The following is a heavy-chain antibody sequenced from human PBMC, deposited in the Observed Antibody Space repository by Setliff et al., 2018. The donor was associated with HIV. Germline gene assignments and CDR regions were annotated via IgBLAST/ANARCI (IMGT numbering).Heavy chain of an antibody. V-gene: IGHV3-48*03. CDR1: GFTFSIYE. CDR2: MTASGSKI. Sequence: HPGGSLRLSCSASGFTFSIYEMNWVRQAPGKGLEWVSYMTASGSKIYYADSVKGRFTISRDNAKNSLYLQMNSLRADDTAIYYCARDDPAGGIDYWGQGTLVTVSS. CDR3: ARDDPAGGIDY. J-gene: IGHJ4*02. D-gene: IGHD1-26*01.